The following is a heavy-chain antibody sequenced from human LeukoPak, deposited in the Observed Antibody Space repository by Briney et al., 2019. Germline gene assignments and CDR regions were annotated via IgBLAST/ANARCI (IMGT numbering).Heavy chain of an antibody. CDR2: IWYDGSNK. CDR1: GFSFSNYD. V-gene: IGHV3-33*01. Sequence: PGRSLRLSCAASGFSFSNYDMHWVRQAPGKGLEWVAVIWYDGSNKYYADSVKGRFTISRDNSKNTLYLQMNSLRVEDTVVYYCARGDPTVTTKQNFDYWGQGTLVTVSS. J-gene: IGHJ4*02. D-gene: IGHD4-17*01. CDR3: ARGDPTVTTKQNFDY.